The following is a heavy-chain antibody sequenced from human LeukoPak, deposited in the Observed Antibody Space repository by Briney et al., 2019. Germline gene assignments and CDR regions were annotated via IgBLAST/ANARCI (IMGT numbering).Heavy chain of an antibody. CDR1: GGSFSGYY. V-gene: IGHV4-34*01. CDR2: INHSGST. J-gene: IGHJ4*02. D-gene: IGHD3-3*01. Sequence: PSETLSLTCAVYGGSFSGYYWSWIRQPPGKGLEWIGEINHSGSTNYNPSLKSRVTISVDTSKNQFSLKLSSVTAADTAVYYCAKIHYDFWSGYPAYWGQGTLVTVSS. CDR3: AKIHYDFWSGYPAY.